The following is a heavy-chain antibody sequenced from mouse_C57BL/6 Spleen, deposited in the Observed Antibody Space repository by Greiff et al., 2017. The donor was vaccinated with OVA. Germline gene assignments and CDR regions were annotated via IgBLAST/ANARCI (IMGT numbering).Heavy chain of an antibody. D-gene: IGHD1-1*01. CDR1: GFTFSSYA. J-gene: IGHJ2*01. CDR2: ISDGGSYT. CDR3: ARGGYGSSYFDY. V-gene: IGHV5-4*03. Sequence: EVMLVESGGGLVKPGGSLKLSCAASGFTFSSYAMSWVRQTPEKRLEWVATISDGGSYTYYPDNVKGRFTIYRDNAKNNLYLQMSHLKSEDTAMYYCARGGYGSSYFDYWGQGTTLTVSS.